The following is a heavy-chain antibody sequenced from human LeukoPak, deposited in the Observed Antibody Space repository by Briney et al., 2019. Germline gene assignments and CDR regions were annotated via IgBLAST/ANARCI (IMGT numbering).Heavy chain of an antibody. CDR1: GFTFDDYT. J-gene: IGHJ4*02. Sequence: GGSLRLSCAASGFTFDDYTMHWVRQAPGKGLEWVSLISWDGGSTYYADSVKGRFTISRDNSKNTLYLQMNSLRAEDTAVYYCARASEDIVVVVAAIEGYWGQGTLVTVSS. CDR2: ISWDGGST. V-gene: IGHV3-43*01. D-gene: IGHD2-15*01. CDR3: ARASEDIVVVVAAIEGY.